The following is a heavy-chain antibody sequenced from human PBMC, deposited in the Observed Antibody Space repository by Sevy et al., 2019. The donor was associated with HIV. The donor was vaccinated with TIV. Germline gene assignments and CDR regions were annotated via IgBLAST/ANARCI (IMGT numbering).Heavy chain of an antibody. Sequence: ASVKVSCKASGYTFTSHGITWVRQAPGQGLEWMGWISAYNGNTNYAQKLQGRATMTTDTSTSTAYMELRSLRSDDTAVYYCAIGSGSYYLGDYWGQGTLVTVSS. D-gene: IGHD3-10*01. CDR1: GYTFTSHG. V-gene: IGHV1-18*01. CDR3: AIGSGSYYLGDY. CDR2: ISAYNGNT. J-gene: IGHJ4*02.